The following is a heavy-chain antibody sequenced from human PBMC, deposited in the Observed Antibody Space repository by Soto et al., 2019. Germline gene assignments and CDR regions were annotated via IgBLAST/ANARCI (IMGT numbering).Heavy chain of an antibody. V-gene: IGHV1-24*01. CDR3: ATDCEDCSGGSCYCP. D-gene: IGHD2-15*01. CDR1: GYTLTELS. Sequence: ASVKVSCKVSGYTLTELSMHWVRQAPGKGLEWMGGFDPEDGETIYAQKFQGRVTMTEDTSTDTAYMELSSLRSEDTAVYYCATDCEDCSGGSCYCPWGQGTLVTVSS. J-gene: IGHJ5*02. CDR2: FDPEDGET.